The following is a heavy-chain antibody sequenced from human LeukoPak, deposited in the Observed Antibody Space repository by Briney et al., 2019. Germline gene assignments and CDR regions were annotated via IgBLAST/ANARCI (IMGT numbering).Heavy chain of an antibody. CDR2: TSSDLNVK. J-gene: IGHJ4*02. Sequence: GGSLRLSCAASGFTFRNYVIHWVRQAPGKGQEWVAVTSSDLNVKLYADSVKGRFTISRDNSRSTLYLQMNSLRPEDTAIYYCAREGYYGSGSPPSLYFDYWGQGTLVTVSS. CDR3: AREGYYGSGSPPSLYFDY. D-gene: IGHD3-10*01. V-gene: IGHV3-30-3*01. CDR1: GFTFRNYV.